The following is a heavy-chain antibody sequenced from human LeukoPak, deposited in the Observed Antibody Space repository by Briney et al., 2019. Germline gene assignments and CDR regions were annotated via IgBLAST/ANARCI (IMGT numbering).Heavy chain of an antibody. Sequence: ASVKVSCKASGYTFTSYGISWVRQAPGQGLEWMGWISAYNGNTNYAQKLQGRVTMTTDTSTSTAYMELRSLRSDDTAVYYCARDSYVWGSYRVDYWGQGTLVTVSS. CDR3: ARDSYVWGSYRVDY. CDR2: ISAYNGNT. J-gene: IGHJ4*02. D-gene: IGHD3-16*02. V-gene: IGHV1-18*01. CDR1: GYTFTSYG.